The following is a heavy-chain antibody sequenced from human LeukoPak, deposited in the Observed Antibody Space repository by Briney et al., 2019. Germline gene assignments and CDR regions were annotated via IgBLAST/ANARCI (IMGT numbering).Heavy chain of an antibody. CDR3: ARELFVFTSSRQFDY. Sequence: ASVTVSCKGSGYTFSIYGFSWVRQAPGQGLEWMGWISVYNGNTNYAQNLQGRVTMTTTTSTNTAYMELRSLRSDDTAVYYCARELFVFTSSRQFDYWGQGTLVTVSS. D-gene: IGHD2-2*01. V-gene: IGHV1-18*01. J-gene: IGHJ4*02. CDR1: GYTFSIYG. CDR2: ISVYNGNT.